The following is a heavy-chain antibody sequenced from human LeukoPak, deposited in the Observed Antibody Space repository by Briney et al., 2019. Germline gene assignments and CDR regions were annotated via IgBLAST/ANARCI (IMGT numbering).Heavy chain of an antibody. D-gene: IGHD2-2*01. Sequence: ASVKVPCKASGYTFTSYGISWVRQAPGQGLEWMGWISAYNGNTNYAQKLQGRVTMTTDTSTSTAYMEPRSLRSDDTAVYYCATSQGYQLTNAFDIWGQGTMVTVSS. CDR2: ISAYNGNT. J-gene: IGHJ3*02. CDR1: GYTFTSYG. V-gene: IGHV1-18*01. CDR3: ATSQGYQLTNAFDI.